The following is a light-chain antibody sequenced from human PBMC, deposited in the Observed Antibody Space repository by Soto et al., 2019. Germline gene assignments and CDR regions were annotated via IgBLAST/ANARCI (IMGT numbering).Light chain of an antibody. J-gene: IGKJ5*01. CDR2: DAS. Sequence: DMVMTQSPATLSVSPGERATLSCRASQSVSSYLAWYQQKPGQAPRLLIYDASNRATAIPARFSGSGSGTDFTLTISSLEPEDFALYYCQQRSHWPFTFGQGTRLEIK. CDR3: QQRSHWPFT. V-gene: IGKV3-11*01. CDR1: QSVSSY.